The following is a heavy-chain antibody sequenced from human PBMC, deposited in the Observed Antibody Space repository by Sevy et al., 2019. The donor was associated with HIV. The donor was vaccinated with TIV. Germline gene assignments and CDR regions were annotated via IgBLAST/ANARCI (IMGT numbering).Heavy chain of an antibody. D-gene: IGHD3-10*01. CDR1: GGSLASSSYD. J-gene: IGHJ4*02. CDR2: IYFSGST. Sequence: SETLSLTCTVSGGSLASSSYDWGWIRQSPGKGLEWIGSIYFSGSTSYATSLRSRVTISVDTSKNQVSLKMRSVTATDTAFYYCARHGGLVDRGFDFWGQGALVTVSS. CDR3: ARHGGLVDRGFDF. V-gene: IGHV4-39*01.